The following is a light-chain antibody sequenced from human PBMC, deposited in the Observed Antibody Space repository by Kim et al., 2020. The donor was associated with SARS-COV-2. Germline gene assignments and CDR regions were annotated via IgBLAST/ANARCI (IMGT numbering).Light chain of an antibody. V-gene: IGKV3-11*01. CDR2: DAS. J-gene: IGKJ2*01. Sequence: LSPGERATLSCRASQSVSSYLAWYQQKPGQAPRLLIYDASNRATGIPARFSGSGSGTDFTLTISSLEPEDFAVYYCQQRSNWPPYTLGQGTKLEI. CDR3: QQRSNWPPYT. CDR1: QSVSSY.